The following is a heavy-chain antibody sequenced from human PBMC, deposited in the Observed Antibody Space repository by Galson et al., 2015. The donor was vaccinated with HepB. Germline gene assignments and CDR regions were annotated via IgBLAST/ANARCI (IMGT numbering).Heavy chain of an antibody. J-gene: IGHJ4*02. D-gene: IGHD5-18*01. CDR1: GFTFSNYW. CDR2: IKRDGSEK. V-gene: IGHV3-7*03. Sequence: SLRLSCAASGFTFSNYWMSWFRQAPGKGLEWVAIIKRDGSEKNYVDSVRGRFTISRDNAQNSLYLQMNTLRAEDSAVYFCARGVGWTHFYWGQGALVTVSS. CDR3: ARGVGWTHFY.